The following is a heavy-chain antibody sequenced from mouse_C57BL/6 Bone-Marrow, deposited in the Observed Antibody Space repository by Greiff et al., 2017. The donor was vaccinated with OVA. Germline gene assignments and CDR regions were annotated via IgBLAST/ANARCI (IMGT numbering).Heavy chain of an antibody. J-gene: IGHJ3*01. Sequence: VQLQESGSELRSPGSSVKLSCKDFDSEVFPIAYMSWVRQKPGHGFEWIGGILPSIGRTIYGEKFEDKATLDADTLSNTAYLELNSLTSEDSAIYYCARGSSGYPAWFAYWGQGTLVTVSA. CDR3: ARGSSGYPAWFAY. V-gene: IGHV15-2*01. CDR1: DSEVFPIAY. CDR2: ILPSIGRT. D-gene: IGHD3-2*02.